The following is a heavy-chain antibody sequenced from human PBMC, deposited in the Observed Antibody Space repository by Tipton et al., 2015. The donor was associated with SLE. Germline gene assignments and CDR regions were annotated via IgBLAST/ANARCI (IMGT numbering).Heavy chain of an antibody. D-gene: IGHD3-16*01. Sequence: TLSLTCTVSGGSISSGDYSWHWVRQPPGKGLEWIGYIYHSGYTHYNPSLRSRVTISLDRSNNQFSLELSSLTAADTAVYYCARDMGGLRAFDIWGQGTMVTVSS. CDR3: ARDMGGLRAFDI. CDR2: IYHSGYT. J-gene: IGHJ3*02. V-gene: IGHV4-30-2*01. CDR1: GGSISSGDYS.